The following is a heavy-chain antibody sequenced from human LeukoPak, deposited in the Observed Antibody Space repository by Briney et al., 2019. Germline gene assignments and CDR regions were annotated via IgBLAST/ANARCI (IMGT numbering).Heavy chain of an antibody. V-gene: IGHV3-7*01. CDR3: ARESYYYYMDV. J-gene: IGHJ6*03. CDR1: GFTFSSYW. CDR2: IKQDGSEK. Sequence: GGSLRLSCAASGFTFSSYWMSWVRQAPGKGLKWVANIKQDGSEKYYVDSVKGRFTISRDNAKNSLYLQMNSLRAEDTAVYYCARESYYYYMDVWGKGTTVTVSS.